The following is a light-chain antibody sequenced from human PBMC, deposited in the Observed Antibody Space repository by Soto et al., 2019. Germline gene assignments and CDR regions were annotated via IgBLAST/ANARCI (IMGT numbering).Light chain of an antibody. CDR3: SSYTSSTTRV. CDR1: SSDVGGYNL. V-gene: IGLV2-14*02. CDR2: EVS. J-gene: IGLJ1*01. Sequence: QSVLTQPASVPGSPGQSITISCTGTSSDVGGYNLVSWYQQHPGKAPKLMIYEVSKRPSGVSSRFSGSKSGNTASLTISGLQAEDEADYYCSSYTSSTTRVFGTGTKVTVL.